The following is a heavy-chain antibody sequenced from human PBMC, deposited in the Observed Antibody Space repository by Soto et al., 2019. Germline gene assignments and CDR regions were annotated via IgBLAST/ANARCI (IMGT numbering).Heavy chain of an antibody. Sequence: ASVKVSCKASGYTFTGYYMHWVRQAPGQGLEGMGWLNPNSGGTNFAQEFQGRVSMNRDTSISTAYMELRRLGSDDTAVYYGASSRYGDYFWFDPWGQGTLVTVSS. CDR3: ASSRYGDYFWFDP. CDR2: LNPNSGGT. J-gene: IGHJ5*02. V-gene: IGHV1-2*02. D-gene: IGHD4-17*01. CDR1: GYTFTGYY.